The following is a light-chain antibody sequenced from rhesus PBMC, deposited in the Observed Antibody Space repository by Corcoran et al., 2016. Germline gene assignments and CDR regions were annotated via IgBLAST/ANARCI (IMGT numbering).Light chain of an antibody. V-gene: IGKV1-37*01. CDR2: YAS. Sequence: DIQMTQSPSSLSASVGDRVTITCRASQGISSYLAWYQQKPGKAPKPLIYYASKLESGVPSRFSGSGSGTECTLTISSLQPEDFATYYCQQYNSAPPTFGQGTKVEIK. CDR3: QQYNSAPPT. J-gene: IGKJ1*01. CDR1: QGISSY.